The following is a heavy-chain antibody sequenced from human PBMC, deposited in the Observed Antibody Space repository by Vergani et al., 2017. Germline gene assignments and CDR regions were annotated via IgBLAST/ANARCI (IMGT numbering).Heavy chain of an antibody. CDR3: AKVDSSSWYGLFAFDI. D-gene: IGHD6-13*01. V-gene: IGHV3-23*01. CDR2: ISGSGGST. Sequence: EVQLLESGGGLVQPGGSLRLSCAASGFTFSSYAMSWVRQAPGKGLEWVSAISGSGGSTYYADSVKGRFTISRDNSKNTLYLQMNSLRAEDTAVYYCAKVDSSSWYGLFAFDIWGQGTMVTVSS. J-gene: IGHJ3*02. CDR1: GFTFSSYA.